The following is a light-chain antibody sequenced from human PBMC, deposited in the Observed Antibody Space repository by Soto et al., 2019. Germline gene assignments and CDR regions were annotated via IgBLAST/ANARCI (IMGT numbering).Light chain of an antibody. Sequence: QSVLTQPASVSGSPGQSITISCTGTSSDIGRYDYVSWYQQLPGKAPKRLIYRVINRPSGVSDRFSGSKSGNSASLSISGRQHEEEASYFCGSYTSATTWVFGGGTKLTVL. J-gene: IGLJ3*02. CDR1: SSDIGRYDY. CDR2: RVI. CDR3: GSYTSATTWV. V-gene: IGLV2-14*03.